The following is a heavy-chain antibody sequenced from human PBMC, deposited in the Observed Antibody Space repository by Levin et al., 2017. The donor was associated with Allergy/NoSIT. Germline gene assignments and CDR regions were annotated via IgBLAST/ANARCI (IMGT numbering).Heavy chain of an antibody. CDR2: IYSGGST. CDR3: ARGGIRFGELFSDMDV. D-gene: IGHD3-10*01. Sequence: GGSLRLSCAASGFTVSSNYMSWVRQAPGKGLEWVSVIYSGGSTYYADSVKGRFTISRDNSKNTLYLQMNSLRAEDTAVYYCARGGIRFGELFSDMDVWGKGTTVTVSS. V-gene: IGHV3-66*02. CDR1: GFTVSSNY. J-gene: IGHJ6*03.